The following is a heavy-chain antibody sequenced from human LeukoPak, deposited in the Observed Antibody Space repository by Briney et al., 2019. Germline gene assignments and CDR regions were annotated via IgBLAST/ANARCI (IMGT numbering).Heavy chain of an antibody. J-gene: IGHJ4*02. CDR3: ARATGIAARLFDS. CDR1: GGSITNNNYY. Sequence: SETLSLTCTVSGGSITNNNYYWGWIRQPPGKGLIWIGTIYSNVGSYYTYYNPSLKSRVSISLDTSKNHFSLKLSSLTAADTAVYYCARATGIAARLFDSWGQGTLVTVSS. V-gene: IGHV4-39*02. CDR2: IYSNVGSYYT. D-gene: IGHD6-6*01.